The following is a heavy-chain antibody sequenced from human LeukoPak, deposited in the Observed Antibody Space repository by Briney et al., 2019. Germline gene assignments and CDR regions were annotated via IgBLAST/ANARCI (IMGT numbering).Heavy chain of an antibody. D-gene: IGHD3-16*02. V-gene: IGHV3-23*01. CDR2: ISGGGGST. J-gene: IGHJ3*02. CDR3: AKGIGGVIVKSLLHSAFDI. CDR1: GFTFSSYA. Sequence: GGSLRLSCAASGFTFSSYAMSWVRQAPGKGLEWVSGISGGGGSTYYADSVKGRFTISRDNSRNTLYLQMNSLRGEDTAVYYCAKGIGGVIVKSLLHSAFDIWGQGTMVTVS.